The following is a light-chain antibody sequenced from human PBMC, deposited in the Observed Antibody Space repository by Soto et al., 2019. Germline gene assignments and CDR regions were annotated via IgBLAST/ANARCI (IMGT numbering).Light chain of an antibody. J-gene: IGLJ2*01. CDR2: LEGSGSY. CDR3: ETWDSNTVV. CDR1: SGHSSYI. V-gene: IGLV4-60*02. Sequence: QPVLTQSSSASASLGSSVKLTCTLSSGHSSYIIAWHQQQPGKAPRYLMKLEGSGSYNKGSGVPDRFSGSSSGAARYLTISNLQFEDEADYYCETWDSNTVVFGGGTKLTVL.